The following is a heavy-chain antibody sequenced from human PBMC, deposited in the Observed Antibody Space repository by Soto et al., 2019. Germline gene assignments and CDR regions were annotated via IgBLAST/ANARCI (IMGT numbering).Heavy chain of an antibody. J-gene: IGHJ4*02. CDR3: AGGRDGNGNVEQFDY. CDR1: GDSISSNTYY. CDR2: IYSSGST. Sequence: SETLSLTCTVSGDSISSNTYYWGWIRQPPGQGLEWIGNIYSSGSTYHTPSLKRRATISVDTSKNQLSLKLRSVTAADTAMYYCAGGRDGNGNVEQFDYWGQGTLVTVSS. V-gene: IGHV4-39*01. D-gene: IGHD1-1*01.